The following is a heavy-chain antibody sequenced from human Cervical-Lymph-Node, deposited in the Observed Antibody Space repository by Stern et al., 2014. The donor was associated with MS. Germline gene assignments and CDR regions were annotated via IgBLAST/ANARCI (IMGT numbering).Heavy chain of an antibody. CDR2: ISYGGTQA. J-gene: IGHJ6*02. Sequence: VQLVESGGGVVQPGRSLRLSCAASGFTFSHYGIHWVRQAPGKGLVWVAMISYGGTQAGYADSVKGRFTISRDNSKNTLYLQMNSLRSEDTAVYYCATESRRYCSSVSCSSMDVWGQGTTVIVSS. V-gene: IGHV3-30*03. D-gene: IGHD2-2*01. CDR1: GFTFSHYG. CDR3: ATESRRYCSSVSCSSMDV.